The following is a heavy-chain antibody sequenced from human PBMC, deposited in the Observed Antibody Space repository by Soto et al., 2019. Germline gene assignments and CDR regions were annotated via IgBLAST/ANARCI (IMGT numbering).Heavy chain of an antibody. CDR1: GYTFSRNA. J-gene: IGHJ4*02. CDR3: ASWYYGSGSYFHN. D-gene: IGHD3-10*01. Sequence: ASVKVSCKASGYTFSRNAMHWVRQAPGQGLECMGWINAGNGNTKYSQNFQGRVTITRDTSASTAYMELSSLRSEDTAVYYCASWYYGSGSYFHNWGQGTLVTVSS. V-gene: IGHV1-3*01. CDR2: INAGNGNT.